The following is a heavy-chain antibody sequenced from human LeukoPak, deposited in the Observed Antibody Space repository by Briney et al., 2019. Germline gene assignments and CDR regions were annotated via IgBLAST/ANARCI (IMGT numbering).Heavy chain of an antibody. CDR3: ANNRGDWLPYYYYGMDV. CDR2: ISSSSSYT. Sequence: GGSLRLSCAASGFTFSSYSMNWVRQAPGKGLEWVSSISSSSSYTYYADSVKGRFTISRDNSKNTLYLQMNSLRAEDTAVYYCANNRGDWLPYYYYGMDVWGQGTTVTVSS. D-gene: IGHD3/OR15-3a*01. CDR1: GFTFSSYS. J-gene: IGHJ6*02. V-gene: IGHV3-21*04.